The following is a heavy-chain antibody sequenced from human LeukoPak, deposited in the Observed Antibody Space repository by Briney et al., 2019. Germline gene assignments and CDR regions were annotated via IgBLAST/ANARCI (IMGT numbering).Heavy chain of an antibody. J-gene: IGHJ3*02. CDR3: ARVWGSGSYSAFDI. V-gene: IGHV4-59*01. CDR2: IYYSGST. D-gene: IGHD3-10*01. Sequence: SETLSLTCTVSGGSISSYYWSWIRQPPGKGLEWIGYIYYSGSTYYNPSLKSRVTISVDTSKNQFSLKLSSVTAADTAVYYCARVWGSGSYSAFDIWGQGTMVTVSS. CDR1: GGSISSYY.